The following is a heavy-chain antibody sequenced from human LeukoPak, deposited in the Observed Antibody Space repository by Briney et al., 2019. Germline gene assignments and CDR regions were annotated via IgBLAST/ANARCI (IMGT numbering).Heavy chain of an antibody. CDR3: ARTGRWLQLGFDY. D-gene: IGHD5-24*01. J-gene: IGHJ4*02. Sequence: PSETLSLTCSVSGDSISSYYWSWIRQPPGKGLEWIGYIYYSGSTNYNPSLKSRVTISVDTSKNQFSLKLSSVTAADTAVYYCARTGRWLQLGFDYWGQGTLVTVSS. CDR2: IYYSGST. V-gene: IGHV4-59*01. CDR1: GDSISSYY.